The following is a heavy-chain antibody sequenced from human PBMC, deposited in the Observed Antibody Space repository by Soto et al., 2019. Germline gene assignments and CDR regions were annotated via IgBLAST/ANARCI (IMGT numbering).Heavy chain of an antibody. D-gene: IGHD1-26*01. J-gene: IGHJ4*02. CDR2: INNSGST. CDR1: GGSLSDSDYN. Sequence: TLSLTCTVSGGSLSDSDYNWGWIRQHPGKGLEWIGYINNSGSTYYNPSLKSRVTISVDTSKNQFSLKLSSVTAADTAVYYCARWGSQWEPSNDYWGQGTLVTVSS. V-gene: IGHV4-31*03. CDR3: ARWGSQWEPSNDY.